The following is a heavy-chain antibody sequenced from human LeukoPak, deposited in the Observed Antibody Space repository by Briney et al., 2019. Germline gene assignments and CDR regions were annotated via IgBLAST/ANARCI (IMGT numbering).Heavy chain of an antibody. CDR2: FDPEDGET. Sequence: GASVKVSCKVSGYTLTELSMHWVRQAPGKGLEWMGGFDPEDGETIYAQKFQGRVTMTEDTSTDTAYMELRSLRSDDTAVYYCARDQGPYYYDSSGYYYPFDYWGQGTLVTVSS. CDR3: ARDQGPYYYDSSGYYYPFDY. CDR1: GYTLTELS. D-gene: IGHD3-22*01. J-gene: IGHJ4*02. V-gene: IGHV1-24*01.